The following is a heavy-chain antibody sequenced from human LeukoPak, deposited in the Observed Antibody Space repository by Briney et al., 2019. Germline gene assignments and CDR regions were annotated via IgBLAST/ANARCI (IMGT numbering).Heavy chain of an antibody. V-gene: IGHV3-7*05. D-gene: IGHD3-10*01. CDR1: GFTFSAYA. CDR2: IKQDGSEK. CDR3: ARDLSPVVRASPMGY. J-gene: IGHJ4*02. Sequence: GGSLRLSCEASGFTFSAYAMTWVRQAPGKGLEWVANIKQDGSEKYYVDSVKGRFSISRDNAQKSLYLQMNSLGAEDTAVYYCARDLSPVVRASPMGYWGQGTLVTVSS.